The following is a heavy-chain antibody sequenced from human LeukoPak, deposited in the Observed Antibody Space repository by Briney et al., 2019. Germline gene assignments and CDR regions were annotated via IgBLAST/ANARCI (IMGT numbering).Heavy chain of an antibody. V-gene: IGHV4-4*07. J-gene: IGHJ5*02. CDR2: IYSSGST. Sequence: PSETLSLTCTVSGGSISSYYWSWVRQPAGKGLEWIGRIYSSGSTNYNPSLKSRVTMSVDTSKNQFSLKLSSVTAADTAVYYCARDVGYSSSWYGDNWFDPWGQGTLVTVSS. CDR1: GGSISSYY. D-gene: IGHD6-13*01. CDR3: ARDVGYSSSWYGDNWFDP.